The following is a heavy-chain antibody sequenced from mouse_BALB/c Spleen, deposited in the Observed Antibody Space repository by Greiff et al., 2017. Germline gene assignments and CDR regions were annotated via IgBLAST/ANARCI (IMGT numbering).Heavy chain of an antibody. CDR2: IDPENGDT. CDR3: NALGGLLQNWYVDV. D-gene: IGHD2-3*01. Sequence: EVQLQQSGAELVRSGASVKLSCTASGFNIKDYYMHWVKQRPEQGLEWIGWIDPENGDTEYAPKFQGKATMTADTSSNTAYLQLSSLTSEDTAVYYCNALGGLLQNWYVDVWGAGTTVTVSS. V-gene: IGHV14-4*02. CDR1: GFNIKDYY. J-gene: IGHJ1*01.